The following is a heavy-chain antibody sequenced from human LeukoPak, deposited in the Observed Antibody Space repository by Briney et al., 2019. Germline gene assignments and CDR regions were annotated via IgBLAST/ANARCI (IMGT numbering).Heavy chain of an antibody. V-gene: IGHV1-24*01. CDR3: TTGLSVPLGLDF. CDR1: GYSLSDLS. Sequence: GASVKVSCKVSGYSLSDLSFHWVRQAPGKGLEWMGRFDPEDGETIYAHRFQGRVTMIEDTSTDTVYMELSSLRPEDTAVYYCTTGLSVPLGLDFWGQGALVTVSS. J-gene: IGHJ4*02. CDR2: FDPEDGET. D-gene: IGHD2-2*01.